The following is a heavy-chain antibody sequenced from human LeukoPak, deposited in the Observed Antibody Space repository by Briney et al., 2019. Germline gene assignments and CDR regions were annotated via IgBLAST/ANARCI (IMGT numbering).Heavy chain of an antibody. CDR1: GFTFEDYC. V-gene: IGHV3-20*04. D-gene: IGHD3-9*01. J-gene: IGHJ4*02. CDR3: ARGTYDILTGYPIPYFDY. CDR2: INWDGGST. Sequence: PGGSLRLSCAASGFTFEDYCMHWVRQAPGKGLEWVSGINWDGGSTGYADSVKGRFTISRDNAKNSLYLQMNSLRAEDTALYYCARGTYDILTGYPIPYFDYWGQGTLVTVSS.